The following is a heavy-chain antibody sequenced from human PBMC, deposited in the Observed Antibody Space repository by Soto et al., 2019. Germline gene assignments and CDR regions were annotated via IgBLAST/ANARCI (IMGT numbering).Heavy chain of an antibody. CDR3: ARTLGYCSSTSCHGAFDI. CDR2: IIPIFGTA. CDR1: GGTFSSYA. D-gene: IGHD2-2*01. V-gene: IGHV1-69*01. Sequence: QVQLVQSGAEVKKPGSSVKVSCKASGGTFSSYAISWVRQAPGQGLEWLGGIIPIFGTANYAQKFQGRVPITADESTSTAYMELSSLRSEDTAVYYCARTLGYCSSTSCHGAFDIWGQGTMVTVSS. J-gene: IGHJ3*02.